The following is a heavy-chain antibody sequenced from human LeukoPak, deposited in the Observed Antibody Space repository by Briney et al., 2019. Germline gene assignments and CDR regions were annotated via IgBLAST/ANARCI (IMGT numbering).Heavy chain of an antibody. J-gene: IGHJ6*02. CDR2: IYTSGST. Sequence: SETLSLTCTVSGGSISSYYWSWIRQPAGKGLEWIGRIYTSGSTNYNPSLKSRVTMSVDTSKNQFSLKLSSVTAADTAVYYCARDYLLDYGDYNYHYYGMDVWGQGTTVTVSS. V-gene: IGHV4-4*07. D-gene: IGHD4-17*01. CDR1: GGSISSYY. CDR3: ARDYLLDYGDYNYHYYGMDV.